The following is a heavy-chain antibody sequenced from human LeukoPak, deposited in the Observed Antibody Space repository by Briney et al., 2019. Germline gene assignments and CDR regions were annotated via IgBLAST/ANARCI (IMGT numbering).Heavy chain of an antibody. J-gene: IGHJ4*02. CDR2: INSDGSGP. D-gene: IGHD1-14*01. Sequence: GGSLRLSCVASGFTFSNYLMHWVRQAPAKGLMWVSKINSDGSGPDYPDSVKGRFTISRDNAKNTLYLQMNSLRAEDTAVYYCARDVYGLGDYWGQGTLVTVSS. CDR3: ARDVYGLGDY. V-gene: IGHV3-74*01. CDR1: GFTFSNYL.